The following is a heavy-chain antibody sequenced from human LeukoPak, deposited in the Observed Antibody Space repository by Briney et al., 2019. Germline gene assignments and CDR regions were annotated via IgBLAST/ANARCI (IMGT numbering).Heavy chain of an antibody. V-gene: IGHV3-30*18. J-gene: IGHJ4*02. CDR1: GFTFSSYG. CDR3: AKDVSLHPIY. CDR2: ISYDGSNK. D-gene: IGHD3-22*01. Sequence: GGSLRLSCAASGFTFSSYGMHWVRQAPGKGLEWVAVISYDGSNKYYADSVKGRFTISRDNSKNTLYLQMNSPRAEDTAVYYCAKDVSLHPIYWGQGTLVTVSS.